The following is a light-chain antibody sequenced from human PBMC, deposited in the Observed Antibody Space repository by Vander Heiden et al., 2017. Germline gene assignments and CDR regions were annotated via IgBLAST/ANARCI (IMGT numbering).Light chain of an antibody. Sequence: SYELTQPPSVSVPPGQAATITGSGKNLGDKFVSWYQHKSGQSPVLVMYQDRRRPSGIPDRFAASHTGDTATLTIGDIQAMDEADYYCQAWDSSVLYVFGSGTKVTVL. V-gene: IGLV3-1*01. CDR1: NLGDKF. CDR2: QDR. J-gene: IGLJ1*01. CDR3: QAWDSSVLYV.